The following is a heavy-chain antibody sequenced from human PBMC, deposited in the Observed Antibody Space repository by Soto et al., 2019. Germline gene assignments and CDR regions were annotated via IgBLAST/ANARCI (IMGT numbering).Heavy chain of an antibody. CDR2: ISYDGSNK. Sequence: GGSLTLSCAASGFTFSSYGMHWVRQAPGKGLEWVAVISYDGSNKYYADSVKGRFTISRDNSKNTLYLQMNSLRAEDTAVYYCAKDVLRFLEWLAFYGMDVWGQGTTVTVSS. CDR3: AKDVLRFLEWLAFYGMDV. D-gene: IGHD3-3*01. J-gene: IGHJ6*02. CDR1: GFTFSSYG. V-gene: IGHV3-30*18.